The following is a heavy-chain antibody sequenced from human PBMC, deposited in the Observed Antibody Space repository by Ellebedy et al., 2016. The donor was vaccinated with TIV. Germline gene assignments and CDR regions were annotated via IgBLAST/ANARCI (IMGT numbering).Heavy chain of an antibody. CDR2: ISGSSGST. CDR1: GFTFSTYA. Sequence: GESLKISCAASGFTFSTYAMSWVRQAPGKGLEWVSAISGSSGSTYYADSVKGRFTISRDNSKNTLYLQMNSLRAEGTAVYYCANLDPGFTDSYGLDYWGQGTLVTVSS. D-gene: IGHD5-18*01. V-gene: IGHV3-23*01. J-gene: IGHJ4*02. CDR3: ANLDPGFTDSYGLDY.